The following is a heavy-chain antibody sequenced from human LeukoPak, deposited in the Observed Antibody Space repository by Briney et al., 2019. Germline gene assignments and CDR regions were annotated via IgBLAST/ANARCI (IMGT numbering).Heavy chain of an antibody. Sequence: SETLSLTCAVYGGSFSGYYWSWIRQPPGKGLEWIGEINHSGSTNYNPSLKSRVTISVDTSKNQSSLKLSSVTAADTAVYYCARGSVDTAMVDYWGQGTLVTVSS. CDR2: INHSGST. CDR3: ARGSVDTAMVDY. D-gene: IGHD5-18*01. CDR1: GGSFSGYY. J-gene: IGHJ4*02. V-gene: IGHV4-34*01.